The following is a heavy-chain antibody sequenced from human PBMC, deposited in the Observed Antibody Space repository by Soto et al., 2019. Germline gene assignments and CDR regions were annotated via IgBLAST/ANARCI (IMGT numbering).Heavy chain of an antibody. D-gene: IGHD3-10*01. J-gene: IGHJ6*03. CDR2: INSDGSST. V-gene: IGHV3-74*01. Sequence: GGSLRLSCAASGFTFSSYWMHWVRQVPGKGLVWVSRINSDGSSTSYADSVKGRFTISRDNAKNTLYLQMNSLRDEDTAVYFCARGPGLWFGEGHYYYMDVWGKGTTVTVSS. CDR3: ARGPGLWFGEGHYYYMDV. CDR1: GFTFSSYW.